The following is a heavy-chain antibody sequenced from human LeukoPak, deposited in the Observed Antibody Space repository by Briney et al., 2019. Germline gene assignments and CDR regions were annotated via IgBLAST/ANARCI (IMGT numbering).Heavy chain of an antibody. CDR3: ASHSSSWYGFDY. D-gene: IGHD6-13*01. J-gene: IGHJ4*02. CDR1: GFTVSSNH. CDR2: IYSGGST. V-gene: IGHV3-53*01. Sequence: GGSLRLSCAASGFTVSSNHMSWVRQAPGKGLEWVSVIYSGGSTYYADSVKGRFTISRDNSKNTLYLQMNSLRAEDTAVYYCASHSSSWYGFDYWGQGTLVTVSS.